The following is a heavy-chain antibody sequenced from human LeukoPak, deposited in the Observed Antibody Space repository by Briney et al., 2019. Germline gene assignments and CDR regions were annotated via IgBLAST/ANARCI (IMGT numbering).Heavy chain of an antibody. V-gene: IGHV4-39*07. CDR1: GGSISSSSYY. D-gene: IGHD3-22*01. CDR3: ARDWKYYDSSGSDAFDI. Sequence: SETLSLTCTVSGGSISSSSYYWGWIRQPPGKGLEWIGSIYYSGSTYYNPSLKSRVTISVDTSKNQFSLKLSSVTAADTAVYYCARDWKYYDSSGSDAFDIWGQGTMVTVSS. J-gene: IGHJ3*02. CDR2: IYYSGST.